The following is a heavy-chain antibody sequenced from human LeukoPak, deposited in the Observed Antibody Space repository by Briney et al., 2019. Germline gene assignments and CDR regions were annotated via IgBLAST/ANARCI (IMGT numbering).Heavy chain of an antibody. V-gene: IGHV3-30*02. CDR3: APRTTLGIDY. CDR1: GFTFSSYG. CDR2: IRYDGSNK. J-gene: IGHJ4*02. D-gene: IGHD4-17*01. Sequence: GGSLRLSCAASGFTFSSYGMHWVRQAPGKGLEWVAFIRYDGSNKYYADSVKGRFTISRDNSKNTQYLQMNSLGAEDTAVYYCAPRTTLGIDYWGQGTLVTVSS.